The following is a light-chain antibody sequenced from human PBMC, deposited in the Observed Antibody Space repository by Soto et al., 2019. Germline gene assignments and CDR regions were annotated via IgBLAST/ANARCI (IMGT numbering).Light chain of an antibody. J-gene: IGKJ3*01. V-gene: IGKV3-11*01. Sequence: EIVLTQSPATRSLSPGERATLSGRVSQSVSSYLAWYQQKPGQAPRLLIYDASNRATGIPARFSGSGSGTDFTLTISSLEPEDFAVYYCQQRSNWPPSFGPGTKVDIK. CDR1: QSVSSY. CDR3: QQRSNWPPS. CDR2: DAS.